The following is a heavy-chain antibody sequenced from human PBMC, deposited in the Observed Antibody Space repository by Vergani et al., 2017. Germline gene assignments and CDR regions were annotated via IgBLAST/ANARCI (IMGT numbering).Heavy chain of an antibody. CDR3: ATGRYSGYDFPDY. CDR1: GYTFTSYY. D-gene: IGHD5-12*01. J-gene: IGHJ4*02. Sequence: QVQLVQSGAEVKKPGASVKVSCKASGYTFTSYYMHWVRQAPGQGLEWMGGFDPEDGETIYAQKFQGRVTMTEDTSTDTAYMELSSLRSEDTAVYYCATGRYSGYDFPDYWGQGTLVTVSS. V-gene: IGHV1-24*01. CDR2: FDPEDGET.